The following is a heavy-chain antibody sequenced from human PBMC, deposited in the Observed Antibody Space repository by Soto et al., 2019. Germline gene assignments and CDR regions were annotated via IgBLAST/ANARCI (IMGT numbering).Heavy chain of an antibody. V-gene: IGHV4-59*01. CDR2: VYYAGAT. CDR1: GDAMSSNY. J-gene: IGHJ6*02. Sequence: QVQLQESGPGLVRPSETLSLTCTVSGDAMSSNYWSWIRQPPGQGLEWIGYVYYAGATSNNPSIKSRFTISVDTSKNQSSLKLSSVSAADTAVYYWARAMGDWGTYYNYYGMDVWGQGTTVPVSS. D-gene: IGHD3-16*01. CDR3: ARAMGDWGTYYNYYGMDV.